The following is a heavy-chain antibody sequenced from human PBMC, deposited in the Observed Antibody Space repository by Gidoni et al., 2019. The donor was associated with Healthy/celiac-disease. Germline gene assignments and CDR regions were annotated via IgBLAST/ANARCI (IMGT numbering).Heavy chain of an antibody. Sequence: QVQLVESGGGLVKPGGSLRLSCAAFGFTFSDYYMSWIRQAPGKGLEWVSYISSSSSYTNYADSVKGRFTISRDNAKNSLYLQMNSLRAEETAVYYCARPYCSGGSCYGMDVWGQGTTVTVSS. J-gene: IGHJ6*02. V-gene: IGHV3-11*05. CDR1: GFTFSDYY. D-gene: IGHD2-15*01. CDR2: ISSSSSYT. CDR3: ARPYCSGGSCYGMDV.